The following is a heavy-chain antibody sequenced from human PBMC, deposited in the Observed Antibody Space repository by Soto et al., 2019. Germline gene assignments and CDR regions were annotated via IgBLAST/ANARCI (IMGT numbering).Heavy chain of an antibody. D-gene: IGHD6-13*01. Sequence: GESLKISCKGSGYSFTSYWIGWVRQVPGKGLEWMGIIYPGDSDTRYSPSFQGQVTISADKSISTAYLQWSSLKASDTAMYYCARPRGYSSSSWGNWFDPWGQGTLGTVSS. CDR2: IYPGDSDT. J-gene: IGHJ5*02. CDR1: GYSFTSYW. V-gene: IGHV5-51*01. CDR3: ARPRGYSSSSWGNWFDP.